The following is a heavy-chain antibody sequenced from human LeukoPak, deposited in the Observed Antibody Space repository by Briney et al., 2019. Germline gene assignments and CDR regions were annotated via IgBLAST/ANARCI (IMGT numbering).Heavy chain of an antibody. D-gene: IGHD2-2*01. Sequence: SETLSLTCTASGGSISSYYWSWIRQPPGKGLEWIGYIYYSGSTNYYPSLKSRVTRSVDTSKNQSSLKLSSVTAADTAVYYCARASGYCSSTSCYPDYYYGMDVWGQGTTVTVSS. V-gene: IGHV4-59*01. CDR1: GGSISSYY. J-gene: IGHJ6*02. CDR2: IYYSGST. CDR3: ARASGYCSSTSCYPDYYYGMDV.